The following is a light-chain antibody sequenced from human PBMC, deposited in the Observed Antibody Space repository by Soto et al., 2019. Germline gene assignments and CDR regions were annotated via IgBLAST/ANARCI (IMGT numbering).Light chain of an antibody. V-gene: IGKV3-20*01. J-gene: IGKJ1*01. CDR1: QSVRSNY. CDR2: NSS. Sequence: EIVVTQSPGTVSLSPGERATLSCRASQSVRSNYLAWYQQKPGQAPRLLIYNSSTRATGIPDRFSGSGSGTDFTLTISRLEPEDFALYYCQQYRDLPQTFGQGTKVDIK. CDR3: QQYRDLPQT.